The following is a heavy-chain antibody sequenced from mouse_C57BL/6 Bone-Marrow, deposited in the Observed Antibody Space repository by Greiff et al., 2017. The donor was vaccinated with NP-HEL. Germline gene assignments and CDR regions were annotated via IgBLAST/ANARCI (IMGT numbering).Heavy chain of an antibody. Sequence: VKLVESGAELARPGASVKLSCKASGYTFTSYGISWVKQRTGQGLEWIGEIYPRSGNTYYNEKFKGKATLTADKSSSTAYMELRSLTSEDSAVYFCARSLLITAYWGQGTLVTVSA. CDR1: GYTFTSYG. J-gene: IGHJ3*01. D-gene: IGHD1-1*01. V-gene: IGHV1-81*01. CDR2: IYPRSGNT. CDR3: ARSLLITAY.